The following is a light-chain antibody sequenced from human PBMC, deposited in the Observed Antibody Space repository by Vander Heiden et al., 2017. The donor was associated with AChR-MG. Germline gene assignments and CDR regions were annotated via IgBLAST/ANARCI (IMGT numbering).Light chain of an antibody. J-gene: IGLJ2*01. CDR3: GTWDNSLTVV. Sequence: QSVLTPPPSVSAAPGHTVTISCSGSSSNIGDDYVAWYQQLPGTAPKLLIYDNNKRPSGIPDRFSGSKSGTSATLGISGLQTGDEADYYCGTWDNSLTVVFGGGTKVTVL. CDR2: DNN. V-gene: IGLV1-51*01. CDR1: SSNIGDDY.